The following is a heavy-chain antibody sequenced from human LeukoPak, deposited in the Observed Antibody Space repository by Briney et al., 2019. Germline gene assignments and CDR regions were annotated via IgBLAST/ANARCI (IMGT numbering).Heavy chain of an antibody. Sequence: GGSLRLSCAASGFSFTTYWMSWVRQPPGKGLEWVSGVSPNGETAYYADSVKGRFTISRDNSKNTLYLQMNSLRAEDTAVYYCAKGSDYDPPYYYYYMDVWGKGTTVTISS. D-gene: IGHD5-12*01. J-gene: IGHJ6*03. CDR1: GFSFTTYW. CDR2: VSPNGETA. V-gene: IGHV3-23*01. CDR3: AKGSDYDPPYYYYYMDV.